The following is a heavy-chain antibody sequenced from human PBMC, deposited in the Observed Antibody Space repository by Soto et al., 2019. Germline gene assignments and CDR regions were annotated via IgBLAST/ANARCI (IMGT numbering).Heavy chain of an antibody. CDR1: GGTFSSYT. Sequence: GASVKVSCKASGGTFSSYTISWVRQAPGQGLEWMGRIIPILGIANYAQKFQGRVTITADKSTSTAYMELSSLRSEDTAVYYCAREGASSSGFYYWGQGTLVTVSS. D-gene: IGHD6-19*01. V-gene: IGHV1-69*04. CDR3: AREGASSSGFYY. J-gene: IGHJ4*02. CDR2: IIPILGIA.